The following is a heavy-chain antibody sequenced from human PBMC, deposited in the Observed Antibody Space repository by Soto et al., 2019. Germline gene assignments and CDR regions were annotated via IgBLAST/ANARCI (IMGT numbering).Heavy chain of an antibody. CDR2: ISAYNGNT. J-gene: IGHJ6*02. CDR3: ARAYDSSGYPNPYYYYGMDV. Sequence: GASVKVSCKASGYTFTSYGISWVRQAPGQGLEWMGWISAYNGNTNYAQKLQGRVTMTTDTSTSTAYMELRSLRSDDTAVYYCARAYDSSGYPNPYYYYGMDVWGRGTTVTVSS. D-gene: IGHD3-22*01. V-gene: IGHV1-18*04. CDR1: GYTFTSYG.